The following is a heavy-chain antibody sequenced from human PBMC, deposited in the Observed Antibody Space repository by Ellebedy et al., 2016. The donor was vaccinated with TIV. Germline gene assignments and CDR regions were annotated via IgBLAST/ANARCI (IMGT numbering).Heavy chain of an antibody. Sequence: GGSLRLXXVASGFTFSDYYMSWIRQAPGKGLEWVSYISTSGSSTYYADSVRGRFTISRDNAKNSLYLQMNSLRAEDTAVYFCAGASRSIFRGHQPGYWGQGTLVTVSS. V-gene: IGHV3-11*01. J-gene: IGHJ4*02. CDR3: AGASRSIFRGHQPGY. CDR1: GFTFSDYY. D-gene: IGHD3-10*01. CDR2: ISTSGSST.